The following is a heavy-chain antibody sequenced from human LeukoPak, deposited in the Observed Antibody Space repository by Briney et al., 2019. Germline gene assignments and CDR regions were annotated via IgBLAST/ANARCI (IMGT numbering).Heavy chain of an antibody. J-gene: IGHJ5*02. CDR2: ISSNGGST. CDR3: ARDRWGGDYGGFDP. CDR1: GFTFSSYA. V-gene: IGHV3-64*01. D-gene: IGHD4-17*01. Sequence: GGSLRLSCAASGFTFSSYAMHWVRQAPGKGLEYVSAISSNGGSTYYANSVKGRFTISRDNSKNTLYLQMGSLRAEDMAVYYCARDRWGGDYGGFDPWGQGTLVTVSS.